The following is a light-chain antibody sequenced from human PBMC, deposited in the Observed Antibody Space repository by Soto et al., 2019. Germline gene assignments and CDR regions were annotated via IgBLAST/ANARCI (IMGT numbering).Light chain of an antibody. CDR3: QQYYNWPRT. J-gene: IGKJ1*01. V-gene: IGKV3-15*01. CDR2: GAS. Sequence: SVLTQSPATLSLYTGERATLSYRASPSVSNSLAWYQHKPGQAPRLLIFGASARPTGIPARISGSGSGTEFTLTISSLRSEDFAVYFCQQYYNWPRTFGQGTKVDI. CDR1: PSVSNS.